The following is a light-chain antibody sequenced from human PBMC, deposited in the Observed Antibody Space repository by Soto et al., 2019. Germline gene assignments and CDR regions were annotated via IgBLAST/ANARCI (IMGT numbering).Light chain of an antibody. V-gene: IGKV3-20*01. CDR3: QQFAGS. CDR2: GAY. CDR1: QSFSPSS. J-gene: IGKJ4*02. Sequence: EILSTQSPVTLSLSPAERATLSCGASQSFSPSSVAWYQQRPGQSPKLLICGAYGRAIGIADRFSGCGSGTDFTLNISRLEPEDFAVHHCQQFAGSFGGGTKVDIK.